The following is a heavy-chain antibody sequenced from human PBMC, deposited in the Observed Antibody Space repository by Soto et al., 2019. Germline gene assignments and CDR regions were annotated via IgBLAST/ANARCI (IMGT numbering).Heavy chain of an antibody. CDR1: KFFISNYW. D-gene: IGHD2-15*01. V-gene: IGHV3-7*03. CDR3: TSARSSVEPGGFVEY. CDR2: IKKDGSEK. Sequence: GGSLRRSCTASKFFISNYWMSWVRQAPGKGLEWVANIKKDGSEKHYVDSVKGRFTISRDNAKNSVYLQLNSLRADDTAVYYCTSARSSVEPGGFVEYWGQGTLVTVSS. J-gene: IGHJ4*02.